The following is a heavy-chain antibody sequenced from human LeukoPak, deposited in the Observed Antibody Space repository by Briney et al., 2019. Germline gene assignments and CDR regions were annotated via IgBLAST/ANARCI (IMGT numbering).Heavy chain of an antibody. J-gene: IGHJ4*02. CDR3: ATNWGFHDS. CDR2: IKVDGSDK. V-gene: IGHV3-7*01. CDR1: GFTFSSHW. Sequence: GGSLRLSCAGSGFTFSSHWMSWVRQAPGKGLEWVANIKVDGSDKYYVDSVKGRFTISRDNAKNSLYLQMNSLRAEDTAVYYCATNWGFHDSWGQGTLVTVSS. D-gene: IGHD7-27*01.